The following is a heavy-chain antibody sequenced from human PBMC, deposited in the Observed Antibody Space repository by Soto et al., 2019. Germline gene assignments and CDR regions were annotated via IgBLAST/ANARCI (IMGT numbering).Heavy chain of an antibody. D-gene: IGHD6-19*01. V-gene: IGHV3-30*18. J-gene: IGHJ4*02. CDR2: ISYDGSNK. CDR3: AKITTGYSSGWPTSDY. Sequence: GGSLRLSCAASGFTFSSYGMHWVRQAPGKGLEWVAVISYDGSNKYYADSVKGRFTISRDNSKNTLYLQMNSLRAEDTAVYNCAKITTGYSSGWPTSDYWGQGTLVTVSS. CDR1: GFTFSSYG.